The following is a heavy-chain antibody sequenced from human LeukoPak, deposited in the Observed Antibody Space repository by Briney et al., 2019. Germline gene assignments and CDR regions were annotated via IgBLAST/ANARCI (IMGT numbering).Heavy chain of an antibody. Sequence: GGSLRFSCAASGFTFSNYWMHWVHQAPGKGLEWVSRINERATIISYADSVKGRFTISRENARNTLYLQMNSLTAEDTAVYYCVRDLILVWTPGDDFDHWGQGTLVTVSS. CDR3: VRDLILVWTPGDDFDH. V-gene: IGHV3-74*01. CDR2: INERATII. D-gene: IGHD3-16*01. J-gene: IGHJ4*02. CDR1: GFTFSNYW.